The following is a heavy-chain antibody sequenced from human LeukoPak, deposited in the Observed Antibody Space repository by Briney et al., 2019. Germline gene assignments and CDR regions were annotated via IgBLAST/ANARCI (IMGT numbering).Heavy chain of an antibody. CDR1: GGSISSYY. J-gene: IGHJ3*02. CDR2: IYYSGST. CDR3: AREGFWSGYFPAFDI. D-gene: IGHD3-3*01. V-gene: IGHV4-59*12. Sequence: SETLSLTCTVSGGSISSYYWSWIRQPPGKGLEWIGYIYYSGSTNYNPSLKSRVTISVDTSKNQFSLKLSSVTAADTAVYYCAREGFWSGYFPAFDIWGQGTMVTVSS.